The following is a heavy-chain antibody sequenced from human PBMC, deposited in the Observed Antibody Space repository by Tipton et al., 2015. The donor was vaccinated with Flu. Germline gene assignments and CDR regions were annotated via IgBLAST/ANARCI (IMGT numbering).Heavy chain of an antibody. V-gene: IGHV5-51*03. J-gene: IGHJ4*02. D-gene: IGHD2-21*01. CDR3: VVCGDCAGPDCYSCLVDC. CDR2: IFPFDSDT. Sequence: QLVQSGAEVKKPGESLKISCKGSGYIFTPYWIGWVRQMPGKGLEWMGHIFPFDSDTTYSPSFQSQVTMSVDKSISTAYIQWDSLKPSDSALYYCVVCGDCAGPDCYSCLVDCCGETTLVSVS. CDR1: GYIFTPYW.